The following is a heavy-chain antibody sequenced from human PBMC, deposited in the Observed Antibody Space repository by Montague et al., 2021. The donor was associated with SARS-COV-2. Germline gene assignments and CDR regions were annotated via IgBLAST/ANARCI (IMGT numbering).Heavy chain of an antibody. Sequence: SRRLSFAASGFTFSKYSMNWVRQAPGKGLEWVSSISTSSLYIYYAASVKGRFTISRANAKNSLFLQMDSLRAEDTAVYYCARALSASYSVGGDSFDIWGQGTMVTVSS. V-gene: IGHV3-21*01. CDR1: GFTFSKYS. CDR3: ARALSASYSVGGDSFDI. J-gene: IGHJ3*02. CDR2: ISTSSLYI. D-gene: IGHD5/OR15-5a*01.